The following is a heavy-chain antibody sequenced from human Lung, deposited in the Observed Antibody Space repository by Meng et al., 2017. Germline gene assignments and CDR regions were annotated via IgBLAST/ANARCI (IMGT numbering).Heavy chain of an antibody. J-gene: IGHJ4*02. CDR1: DYTFTGDG. CDR2: LGAHDGDT. Sequence: QVHPVQSGPEVKKPGAAVKVSGKASDYTFTGDGVSWVRQAPGQGLEWMAWLGAHDGDTSFGPKFQGRVTVTADRPTATAYMELRSLRFDDTAVYYCARGTPGRSYANYWGPGTLVTVSS. CDR3: ARGTPGRSYANY. D-gene: IGHD1-26*01. V-gene: IGHV1-18*01.